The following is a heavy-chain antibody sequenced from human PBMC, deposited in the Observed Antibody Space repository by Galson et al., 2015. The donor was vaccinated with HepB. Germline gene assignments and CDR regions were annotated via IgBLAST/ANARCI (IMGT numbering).Heavy chain of an antibody. D-gene: IGHD2-21*01. Sequence: SLRLSCAASGFTVSTNHMSWVRQAPGKGLEWVSVIYTDGSTYYADSVKGRFTISRDNSKNTLCLQMNSLRAEDTAVYYCARDSNSHYHWGQGTLVTVSS. V-gene: IGHV3-66*01. CDR3: ARDSNSHYH. CDR2: IYTDGST. CDR1: GFTVSTNH. J-gene: IGHJ5*02.